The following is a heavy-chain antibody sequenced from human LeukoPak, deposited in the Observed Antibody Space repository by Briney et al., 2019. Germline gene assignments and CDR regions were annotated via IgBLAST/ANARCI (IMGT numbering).Heavy chain of an antibody. CDR1: GGSMNSYY. CDR2: IYYSGST. Sequence: SETLSLTCSVSGGSMNSYYWSWIRQSPGKGLEWIGYIYYSGSTNYNPSLKSRVTISVDTSKNQFSLKLSSVTAADTAVYYCARSGSGSHTYYYYGMDVWGQGTTVTVSS. D-gene: IGHD3-10*01. CDR3: ARSGSGSHTYYYYGMDV. V-gene: IGHV4-59*12. J-gene: IGHJ6*02.